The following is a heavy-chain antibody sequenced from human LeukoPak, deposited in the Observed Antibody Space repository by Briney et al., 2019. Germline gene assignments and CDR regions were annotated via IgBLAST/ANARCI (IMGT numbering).Heavy chain of an antibody. D-gene: IGHD2-2*02. V-gene: IGHV3-30*02. Sequence: GGSLRLSCAASGFTFVTYGIHWVRQAPGKGLEWVAFIQNDGSNKYYADSVKGRFTISRDNSKNTLYLQMNSLSAEDTAVYYCAKDRGYCSSTSCYKTNNWFDPWGQGTLVTVSS. J-gene: IGHJ5*02. CDR2: IQNDGSNK. CDR1: GFTFVTYG. CDR3: AKDRGYCSSTSCYKTNNWFDP.